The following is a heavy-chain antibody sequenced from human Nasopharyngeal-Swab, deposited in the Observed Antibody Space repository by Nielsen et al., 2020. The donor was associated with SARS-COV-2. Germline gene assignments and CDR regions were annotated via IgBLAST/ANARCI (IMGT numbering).Heavy chain of an antibody. J-gene: IGHJ4*02. CDR1: GFTFSSYA. V-gene: IGHV3-23*01. CDR2: ISGSGGST. Sequence: GESLKISCAASGFTFSSYAMSWVRQAPGKGLEWVSAISGSGGSTYYADSVKGRFTISRDNSKNTLYLQMNSLRAEDTAVYYCAKLRGYVSGSSDYWGQGTLVTVSS. CDR3: AKLRGYVSGSSDY. D-gene: IGHD3-16*01.